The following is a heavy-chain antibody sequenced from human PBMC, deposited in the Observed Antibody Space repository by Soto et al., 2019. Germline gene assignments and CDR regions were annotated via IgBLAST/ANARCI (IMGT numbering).Heavy chain of an antibody. J-gene: IGHJ4*02. CDR1: GFTFSSYA. CDR2: ISYDGSNK. CDR3: ARGEKTWVQLWYPIDY. D-gene: IGHD5-18*01. Sequence: GGFLRLSCAASGFTFSSYAMHWVRQAPGKGLEWVAVISYDGSNKYYADSVKGRFTISRDNSKNTLYLQMNSLRAEDTAVYYCARGEKTWVQLWYPIDYWGQGTLVTVSS. V-gene: IGHV3-30-3*01.